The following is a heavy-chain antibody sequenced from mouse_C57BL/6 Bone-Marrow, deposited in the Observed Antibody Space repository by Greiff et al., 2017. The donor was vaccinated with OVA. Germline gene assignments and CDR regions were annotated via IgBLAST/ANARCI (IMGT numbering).Heavy chain of an antibody. D-gene: IGHD2-4*01. V-gene: IGHV1-81*01. CDR2: IYPRSGNT. CDR3: ARSGDYDGLDY. J-gene: IGHJ2*01. CDR1: GYTFTSYG. Sequence: QVQLQQSGAELARPGASVKLSCKASGYTFTSYGISWVKQRTGQGLEWIGEIYPRSGNTYYNEKFKGKATLTAAKSSRPAYMELRSLTSEDDAVYVCARSGDYDGLDYWGQGTTLTISS.